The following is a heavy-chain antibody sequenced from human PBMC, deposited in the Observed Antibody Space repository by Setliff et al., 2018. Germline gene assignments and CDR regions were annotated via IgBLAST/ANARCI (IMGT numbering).Heavy chain of an antibody. D-gene: IGHD3-22*01. Sequence: PGASLTISCKTSGFDFTNYWIGWVRQKPGKGLEWMGIISPGDSDTRDSPSFQGQVTISADKSTNTAYVQWRTLTASDTAMYYCAASYSSSPRGAFDVWGQGTMVTVSS. V-gene: IGHV5-51*01. CDR3: AASYSSSPRGAFDV. J-gene: IGHJ3*01. CDR1: GFDFTNYW. CDR2: ISPGDSDT.